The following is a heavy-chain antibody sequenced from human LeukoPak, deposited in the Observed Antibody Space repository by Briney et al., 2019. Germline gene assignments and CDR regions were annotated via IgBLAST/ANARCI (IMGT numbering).Heavy chain of an antibody. CDR2: IYYSGST. CDR3: ARDNRHSWFDP. D-gene: IGHD1-14*01. CDR1: GGSISSGGYY. J-gene: IGHJ5*02. Sequence: SQTLSLTCTVSGGSISSGGYYWSWIRQHPGKGLEWIGYIYYSGSTYYNPSLRSRPTISVDTSKNQFSLKLSSVTAADTAVYYCARDNRHSWFDPWGQGTLVTVSS. V-gene: IGHV4-31*03.